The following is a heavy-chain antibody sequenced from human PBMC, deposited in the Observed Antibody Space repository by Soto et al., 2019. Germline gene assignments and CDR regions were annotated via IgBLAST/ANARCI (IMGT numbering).Heavy chain of an antibody. CDR1: GGSFSRYA. Sequence: GGSRRLSCAASGGSFSRYAMSGGRQAPGKGLEWVSVISSSGGTTYYADSVKGRFTVSRDNSKSTLYLQMNSLRAEDTALYYCAKGRSYYYYYGVDVWGQGTTVTVSS. V-gene: IGHV3-23*01. CDR2: ISSSGGTT. CDR3: AKGRSYYYYYGVDV. J-gene: IGHJ6*02.